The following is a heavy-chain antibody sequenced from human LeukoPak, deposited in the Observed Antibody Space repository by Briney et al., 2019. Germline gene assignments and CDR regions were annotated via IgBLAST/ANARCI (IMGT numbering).Heavy chain of an antibody. Sequence: GSPRLSCAASGFTFSNYGMSWVCQAPRKGLEWVSAISGSGATTYSADSVKGRFTISRDNSKNTIYLQMNSLRAEDAAVYYCAKRGDHDSSSFLRYFDYWGPGTLGTVSS. CDR1: GFTFSNYG. CDR3: AKRGDHDSSSFLRYFDY. J-gene: IGHJ4*02. D-gene: IGHD3-22*01. CDR2: ISGSGATT. V-gene: IGHV3-23*01.